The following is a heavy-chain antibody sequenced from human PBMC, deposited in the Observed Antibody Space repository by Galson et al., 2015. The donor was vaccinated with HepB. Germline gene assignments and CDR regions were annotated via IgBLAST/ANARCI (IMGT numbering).Heavy chain of an antibody. CDR3: ARDPDFWNGYYKGGTFEY. Sequence: SLRLSCAASGFNFSRFSMHWVRQFPGKGLEWVAVTSYDGTNKYYADSVKGRYAISRDNSKSTLYLQMNSLRAEDTAVFYCARDPDFWNGYYKGGTFEYWGQGTLVTVSS. CDR1: GFNFSRFS. V-gene: IGHV3-30*09. D-gene: IGHD3-3*01. J-gene: IGHJ4*02. CDR2: TSYDGTNK.